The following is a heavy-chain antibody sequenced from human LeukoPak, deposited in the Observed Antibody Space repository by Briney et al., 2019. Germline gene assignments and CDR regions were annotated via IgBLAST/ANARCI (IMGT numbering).Heavy chain of an antibody. CDR3: AREGHLERPGTDAFDI. D-gene: IGHD1-1*01. Sequence: PSETLSLTCTVSSGSISTSNYYWGWVRQPPGKALEWIGNIFYSGSTYYSPSLKSRVTISLDTSRNQFSLKLSSVTAADTAVYYCAREGHLERPGTDAFDIWGQGTMVTVSS. V-gene: IGHV4-39*07. CDR1: SGSISTSNYY. J-gene: IGHJ3*02. CDR2: IFYSGST.